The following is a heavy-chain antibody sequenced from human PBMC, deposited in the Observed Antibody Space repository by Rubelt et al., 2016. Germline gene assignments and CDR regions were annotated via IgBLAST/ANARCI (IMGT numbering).Heavy chain of an antibody. V-gene: IGHV1-18*01. CDR1: GDTFTSYG. Sequence: QVQLVQSGAEVKKPGASVKVSCKTSGDTFTSYGISWVRQAPGQGLEWMGWISAYNGNTNLSQKLAGRVTITGDESKSTGYMGLSSLRSEDTAVYYCARDLEYSSSSGHHWGQGTLVTVSS. J-gene: IGHJ5*02. D-gene: IGHD6-6*01. CDR3: ARDLEYSSSSGHH. CDR2: ISAYNGNT.